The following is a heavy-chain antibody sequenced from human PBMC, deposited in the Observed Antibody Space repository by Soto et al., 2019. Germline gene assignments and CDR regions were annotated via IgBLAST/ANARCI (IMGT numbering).Heavy chain of an antibody. D-gene: IGHD6-19*01. V-gene: IGHV1-69*08. Sequence: QVQLVQSGAEVKKPGSSVKVSCKASGGTFSSYTISWVRQAPGQGLEWMGRIIPILGIANYAQKFQGRVTITADKSTSTAYMELSSLRSEDTAVYYCAREGPRDSSESCWGQGTLVTVSS. CDR3: AREGPRDSSESC. CDR1: GGTFSSYT. J-gene: IGHJ4*02. CDR2: IIPILGIA.